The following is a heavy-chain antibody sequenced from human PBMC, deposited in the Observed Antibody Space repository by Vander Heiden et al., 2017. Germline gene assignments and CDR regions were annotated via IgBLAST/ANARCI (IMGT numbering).Heavy chain of an antibody. D-gene: IGHD6-13*01. CDR3: ARDLSGGRAAAGIPA. J-gene: IGHJ4*02. CDR1: GFTFSSYG. V-gene: IGHV3-33*01. Sequence: QVQLVESGGGVVQPGRSLRLSCAASGFTFSSYGMHWVRQAPGKGLEWVAVIWYDGSNKYYADSVKGRFTISRDNSKNTLYLQMNSLRAEDTAVYYCARDLSGGRAAAGIPAWGQGTLVTVSS. CDR2: IWYDGSNK.